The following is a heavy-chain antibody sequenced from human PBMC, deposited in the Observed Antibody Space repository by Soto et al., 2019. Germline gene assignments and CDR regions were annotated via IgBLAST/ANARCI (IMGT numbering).Heavy chain of an antibody. D-gene: IGHD3-10*01. CDR2: ISSSSSTI. J-gene: IGHJ4*02. V-gene: IGHV3-48*02. Sequence: EVQLVESGGGLVQPGGSLRLSCAASGFTFSSYSMNWVRQAPGKGLEWVSYISSSSSTIYYADPVKGRFTISRDNAKNTLYLQMNSLRDEDTAVYYCAREGTYGSGSDGHWGQGTLVTVSS. CDR1: GFTFSSYS. CDR3: AREGTYGSGSDGH.